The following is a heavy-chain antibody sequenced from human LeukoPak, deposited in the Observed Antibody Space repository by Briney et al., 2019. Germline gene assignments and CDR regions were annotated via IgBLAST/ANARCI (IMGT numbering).Heavy chain of an antibody. Sequence: GGSLRLSCADSGFTFSTYAMSWVRQAPGKGLEWVSAFSGSGGSTYYADSVKGRFTISRDNSKNTLYLQMNSLRAEDTAVYYCAKLYGSGSDFPFDYWAQRTVLTVSS. D-gene: IGHD3-10*01. CDR1: GFTFSTYA. V-gene: IGHV3-23*01. CDR2: FSGSGGST. J-gene: IGHJ4*02. CDR3: AKLYGSGSDFPFDY.